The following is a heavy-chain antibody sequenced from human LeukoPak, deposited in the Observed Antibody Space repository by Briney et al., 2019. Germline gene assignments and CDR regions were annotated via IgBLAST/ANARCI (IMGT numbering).Heavy chain of an antibody. V-gene: IGHV1-46*01. J-gene: IGHJ5*02. CDR2: INPSGGST. CDR3: ARVRRSISPGDWFDP. CDR1: GYTFTSYY. Sequence: ASVKVSCKASGYTFTSYYMHWVRQAPGQGLEWMGIINPSGGSTSYAQKFQGRVTMTRDTSTSTVYMELSSLRSEDTAVYYCARVRRSISPGDWFDPWGQEPWSPSPQ. D-gene: IGHD3-3*01.